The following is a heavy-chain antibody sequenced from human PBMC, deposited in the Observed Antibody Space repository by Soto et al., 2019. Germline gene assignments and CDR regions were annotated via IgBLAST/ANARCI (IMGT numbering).Heavy chain of an antibody. CDR1: GGTFSSYA. CDR2: IIPIFGTA. Sequence: GASVKVSCKASGGTFSSYAISWVRQAPGQGLEWMGGIIPIFGTANYAQKFQGRVTITADESTSTAYMELSSLRSEDTAVYYCTTGLRNGYYNLDFWGQGTPVPVSS. J-gene: IGHJ4*02. D-gene: IGHD3-22*01. V-gene: IGHV1-69*13. CDR3: TTGLRNGYYNLDF.